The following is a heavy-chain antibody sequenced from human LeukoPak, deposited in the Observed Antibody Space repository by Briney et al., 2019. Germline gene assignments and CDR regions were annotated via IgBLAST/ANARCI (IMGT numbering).Heavy chain of an antibody. CDR2: ISSSSSYM. J-gene: IGHJ6*03. D-gene: IGHD1-14*01. CDR1: GFTFSSYS. Sequence: GGSLRLSCAASGFTFSSYSMNWVRQAPGKGLEWVSSISSSSSYMYYADSVKGRFTISRDNAKNSLYLQMNSLRAEDTAVYYCARARTGSFYYYYYMDVWGKGTTVTVSS. V-gene: IGHV3-21*01. CDR3: ARARTGSFYYYYYMDV.